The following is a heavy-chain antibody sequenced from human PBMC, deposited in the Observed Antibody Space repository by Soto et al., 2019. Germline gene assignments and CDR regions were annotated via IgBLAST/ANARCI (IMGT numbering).Heavy chain of an antibody. CDR3: ARALRAPFLEWLYFDY. J-gene: IGHJ4*02. Sequence: PSETLSLTCTVSGGSISSGGYYWSWIRQHPGKGLEWIGYIYYSGSTYYNPSLKSRVTISVDTSKNQFSLKLSSVTAADTAVYYCARALRAPFLEWLYFDYWGQGTLVTVSS. CDR1: GGSISSGGYY. CDR2: IYYSGST. D-gene: IGHD3-3*02. V-gene: IGHV4-31*03.